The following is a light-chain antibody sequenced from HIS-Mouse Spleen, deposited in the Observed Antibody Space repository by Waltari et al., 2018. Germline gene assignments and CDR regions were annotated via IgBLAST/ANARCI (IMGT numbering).Light chain of an antibody. CDR2: DAS. J-gene: IGKJ4*01. CDR3: QQRSNWPLT. Sequence: EIVLTQSPATLSLSPGERATLSCRASQSVSSYLAWYQQKPGQAPRLLIYDASNRATGIPGRFSGSGSGIDLTLTISSLATEDFTVYYCQQRSNWPLTFGGGTKVVIK. CDR1: QSVSSY. V-gene: IGKV3-11*01.